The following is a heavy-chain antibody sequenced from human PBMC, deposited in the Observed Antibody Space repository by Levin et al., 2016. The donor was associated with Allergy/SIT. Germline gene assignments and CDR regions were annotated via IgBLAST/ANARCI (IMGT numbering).Heavy chain of an antibody. J-gene: IGHJ4*02. Sequence: VRQAPGKGLEWVANIKEDGSEKYYVDSVKGRFTISRDNAKNSVYLQLNSLRVEDTAVYYCARGTHLPGTDYWGQGTLVTVSS. V-gene: IGHV3-7*04. CDR3: ARGTHLPGTDY. D-gene: IGHD1-14*01. CDR2: IKEDGSEK.